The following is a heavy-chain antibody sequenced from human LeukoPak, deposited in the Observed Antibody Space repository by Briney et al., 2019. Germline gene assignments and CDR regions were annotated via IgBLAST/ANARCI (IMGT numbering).Heavy chain of an antibody. CDR3: ARGDSSSSSDY. CDR2: MNPNSGNT. Sequence: ASVKVSCEASGGTFSSYTINWVRQATGQGLEWMGWMNPNSGNTGYAQKFQGRVTMTRNTSISTAYMELSSLRSEDTAVYYCARGDSSSSSDYWGQGTLVTVSS. V-gene: IGHV1-8*02. D-gene: IGHD6-6*01. J-gene: IGHJ4*02. CDR1: GGTFSSYT.